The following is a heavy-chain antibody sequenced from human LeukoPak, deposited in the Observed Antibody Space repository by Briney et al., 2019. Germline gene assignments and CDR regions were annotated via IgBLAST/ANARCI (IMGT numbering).Heavy chain of an antibody. Sequence: PSETLSLTCSVSAGSVNSGVYYWGWVRQPPGKGLEWIGSIHSSGNSYCNPSLKSRVTLSVDTSKNQFSLKLSSVTAADRAVYYCAKHEGSYYDKSGYTFDFWGLGTLVTVSS. V-gene: IGHV4-39*01. CDR2: IHSSGNS. CDR1: AGSVNSGVYY. D-gene: IGHD3-22*01. J-gene: IGHJ4*02. CDR3: AKHEGSYYDKSGYTFDF.